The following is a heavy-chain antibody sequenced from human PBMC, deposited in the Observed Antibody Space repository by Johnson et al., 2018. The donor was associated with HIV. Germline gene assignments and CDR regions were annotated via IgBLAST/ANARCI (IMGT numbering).Heavy chain of an antibody. J-gene: IGHJ3*02. CDR3: ARACRDGYTCDAFDI. CDR2: LFSGDTT. Sequence: VQVLESGGGLVQPGGSLRLSCAASGFTVSSYYMSWVRQAPGKGLEWVSVLFSGDTTYYADSVKGRFTISRDNSKNTLYLQMNSLRAEDTAVYYCARACRDGYTCDAFDIWGQGTMVTVSS. D-gene: IGHD5-24*01. V-gene: IGHV3-66*01. CDR1: GFTVSSYY.